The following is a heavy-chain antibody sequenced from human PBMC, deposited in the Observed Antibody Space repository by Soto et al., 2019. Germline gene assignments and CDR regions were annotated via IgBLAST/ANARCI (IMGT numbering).Heavy chain of an antibody. J-gene: IGHJ5*01. Sequence: QVQLVQSGAEVKKPGASVKVSCKASGYTFTSYYMHWVRQAPGQGLEWMGIINPSGGSTSYAQKLQGRVTMTRDTSTSTVYMELSSLRSEDTAVYYCAGGQNFGVVIRGFDSWGQGTLVTVSS. V-gene: IGHV1-46*01. CDR1: GYTFTSYY. CDR3: AGGQNFGVVIRGFDS. D-gene: IGHD3-3*01. CDR2: INPSGGST.